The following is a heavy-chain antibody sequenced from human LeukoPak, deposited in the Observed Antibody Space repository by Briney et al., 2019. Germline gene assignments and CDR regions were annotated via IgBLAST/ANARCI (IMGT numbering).Heavy chain of an antibody. CDR3: ARVADSSGYPYWYFDL. CDR1: GGSFSGYY. CDR2: INHSGST. V-gene: IGHV4-34*01. J-gene: IGHJ2*01. D-gene: IGHD3-22*01. Sequence: PSETLSLTCAVYGGSFSGYYWSWIRQPPGKGLEWIGEINHSGSTNYNPSLRSRVTISVDTSKNQFSLKLSSVTAADTAVYYCARVADSSGYPYWYFDLWGRGTLVTVSS.